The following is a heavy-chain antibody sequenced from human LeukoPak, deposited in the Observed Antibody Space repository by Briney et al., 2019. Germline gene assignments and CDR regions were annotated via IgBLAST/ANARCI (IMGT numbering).Heavy chain of an antibody. D-gene: IGHD3-9*01. V-gene: IGHV4-59*01. Sequence: SETLSLTCAVSGGSISSYYWSWIRQPPGKGLEWIGYIYYSGSTNYNPSLKSRVTISVDTSKNQFSLKLSSVTAADTAVYYCAREAGYYDILTDNWFDPWGQGTLVTVSS. CDR3: AREAGYYDILTDNWFDP. CDR1: GGSISSYY. J-gene: IGHJ5*02. CDR2: IYYSGST.